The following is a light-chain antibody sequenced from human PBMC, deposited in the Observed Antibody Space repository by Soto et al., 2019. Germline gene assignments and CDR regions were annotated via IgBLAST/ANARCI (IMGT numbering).Light chain of an antibody. V-gene: IGKV1-5*03. CDR3: QQYNFYSRT. J-gene: IGKJ1*01. CDR1: QTISNW. CDR2: KAS. Sequence: DIQMTQSPSTLSASVGDTVTITCRASQTISNWLAWYQQKPGKAPKLLIYKASSLQSGVPSRFSGIGSGTEFTLTISILQPDDFATYYCQQYNFYSRTFGQGTKVEIK.